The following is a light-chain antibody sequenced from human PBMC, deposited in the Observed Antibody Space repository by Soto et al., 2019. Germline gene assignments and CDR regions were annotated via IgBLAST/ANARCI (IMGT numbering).Light chain of an antibody. CDR2: DVS. Sequence: QSALTQPASVSGSPGQSITISCTGTSSDVGGYNYVSWYQQHRGKAPNLMIYDVSKRPSGVSHRFSGSKSGNTASLTISGLQAEDEADYYCSSYTSSSTPVFGTGTKLTVL. J-gene: IGLJ1*01. CDR3: SSYTSSSTPV. V-gene: IGLV2-14*01. CDR1: SSDVGGYNY.